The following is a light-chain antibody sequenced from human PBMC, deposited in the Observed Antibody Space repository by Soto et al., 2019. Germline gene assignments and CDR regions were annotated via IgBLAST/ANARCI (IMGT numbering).Light chain of an antibody. Sequence: EIVLTQSPGTLSLSPGERATLSCRASQSVSSSYLAWYQQKLGQAPRLLIYGASSRATGIPDRFSGSGSGTDFTLTISRLEPEDVAVYYCQQYGSSPFTFGPWTKVDIK. J-gene: IGKJ3*01. CDR2: GAS. CDR1: QSVSSSY. CDR3: QQYGSSPFT. V-gene: IGKV3-20*01.